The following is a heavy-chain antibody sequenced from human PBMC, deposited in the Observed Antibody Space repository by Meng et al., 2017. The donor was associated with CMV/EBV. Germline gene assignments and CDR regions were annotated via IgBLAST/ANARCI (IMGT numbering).Heavy chain of an antibody. CDR1: GLTFSSYS. V-gene: IGHV3-21*01. J-gene: IGHJ4*02. D-gene: IGHD6-19*01. CDR3: AGGSGWDLFDY. CDR2: IGSSSRYI. Sequence: GESLKISCAASGLTFSSYSMNWVRQAPGKGLEWVSSIGSSSRYIYYADSVKGRFTISRDNAKNSLYMQMNSLRGENTAVYYCAGGSGWDLFDYWGQGTLVTVSS.